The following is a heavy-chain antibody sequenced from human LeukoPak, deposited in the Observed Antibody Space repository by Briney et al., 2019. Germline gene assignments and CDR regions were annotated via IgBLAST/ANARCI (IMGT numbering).Heavy chain of an antibody. CDR3: ASQVHWAAALDS. CDR2: IFHSGTA. D-gene: IGHD6-13*01. J-gene: IGHJ4*02. Sequence: SETLSLTCTVSSGSMTSYYWSWIRQPPGRGLEWIGYIFHSGTATYNPSLKSLFTMSVDTSQKQFSLKVTSVTAADTAVYYCASQVHWAAALDSWGQGTLVSVSS. V-gene: IGHV4-59*08. CDR1: SGSMTSYY.